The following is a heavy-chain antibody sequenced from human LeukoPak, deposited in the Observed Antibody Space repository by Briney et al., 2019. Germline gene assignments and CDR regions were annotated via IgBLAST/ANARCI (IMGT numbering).Heavy chain of an antibody. Sequence: PGGSLRLSCAASGFTVSSNYMSWVRQAPGKGLEWISVIYSGGSTYYADSVKGRFTISRDNSNNTLYLQMNSLRAEDTAVYYCARGPTYYYDSSGYYYDDYWGQGTLVTVSS. V-gene: IGHV3-53*01. J-gene: IGHJ4*02. D-gene: IGHD3-22*01. CDR1: GFTVSSNY. CDR2: IYSGGST. CDR3: ARGPTYYYDSSGYYYDDY.